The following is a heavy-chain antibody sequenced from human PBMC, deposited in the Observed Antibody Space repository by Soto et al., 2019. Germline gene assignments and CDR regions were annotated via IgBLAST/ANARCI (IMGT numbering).Heavy chain of an antibody. Sequence: QVQLVESGGGVVQPGRSLRLSCAASGFTFSSYGIHWVRQAPGKGLEWVAVISYDGRNKYYADSVKGRFTISRDNSKNTLYLQMNSLRAEDTAVYYCAKDVGATGGWGFDYWGQGTLVTVSS. CDR2: ISYDGRNK. V-gene: IGHV3-30*18. CDR1: GFTFSSYG. D-gene: IGHD1-26*01. CDR3: AKDVGATGGWGFDY. J-gene: IGHJ4*02.